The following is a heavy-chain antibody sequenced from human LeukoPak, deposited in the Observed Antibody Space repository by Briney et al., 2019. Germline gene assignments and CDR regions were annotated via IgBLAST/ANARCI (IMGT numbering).Heavy chain of an antibody. CDR1: GGSFSGYY. CDR2: INHSGST. CDR3: ARRVSIYTMVRGVIMNWFDP. V-gene: IGHV4-34*01. Sequence: PSETLSLTCAVYGGSFSGYYWSWIRQPPGKGLEWIGEINHSGSTNYNPSLKSRVTISVDTSKNQFSLKLSSVTAADTAVYYCARRVSIYTMVRGVIMNWFDPWGQGTLVTVSS. D-gene: IGHD3-10*01. J-gene: IGHJ5*02.